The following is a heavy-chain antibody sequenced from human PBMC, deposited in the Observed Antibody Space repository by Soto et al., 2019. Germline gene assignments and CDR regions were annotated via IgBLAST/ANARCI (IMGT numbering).Heavy chain of an antibody. D-gene: IGHD2-2*01. Sequence: SETLSLTCTVSGDAIYIGGYYWTWIRQHPGKGLEWIGYIYHTGKTYYNPSLESRVTMSVDTSKNQFSLKLASVTAADTAVYYRARDGSSPANCIDPWGQGTLVTVSS. V-gene: IGHV4-31*03. CDR1: GDAIYIGGYY. CDR2: IYHTGKT. CDR3: ARDGSSPANCIDP. J-gene: IGHJ5*02.